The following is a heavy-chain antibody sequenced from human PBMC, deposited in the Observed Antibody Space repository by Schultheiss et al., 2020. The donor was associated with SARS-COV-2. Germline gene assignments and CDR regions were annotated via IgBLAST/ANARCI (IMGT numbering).Heavy chain of an antibody. V-gene: IGHV4-34*01. CDR1: GGSISSYY. CDR2: INHSGST. J-gene: IGHJ4*02. CDR3: ARMRVVDKDLDY. Sequence: SETLSLTCTVSGGSISSYYWSWIRQPPGKGLEWIGEINHSGSTNYNPSLKSRVTISVDTSKNQFSLRLSSVTAADAAMYYCARMRVVDKDLDYWGQGGLVTVAS. D-gene: IGHD3-22*01.